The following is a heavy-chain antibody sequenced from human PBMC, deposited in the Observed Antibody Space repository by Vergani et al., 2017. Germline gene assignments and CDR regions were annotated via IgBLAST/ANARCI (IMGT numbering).Heavy chain of an antibody. CDR2: ISYDGSNK. CDR3: ARDSSGDIVVPSESDV. J-gene: IGHJ6*04. CDR1: GFTFSSYA. Sequence: QVQLVESGGGVVQPGRSLRLSCAASGFTFSSYAMHWVRQAPGKGLEWVAVISYDGSNKYYADSVKGRFTISRDNSKNKLYLQMNSLRAEYTAVYYCARDSSGDIVVPSESDVWGKGTTVTVSS. D-gene: IGHD2-2*01. V-gene: IGHV3-30*01.